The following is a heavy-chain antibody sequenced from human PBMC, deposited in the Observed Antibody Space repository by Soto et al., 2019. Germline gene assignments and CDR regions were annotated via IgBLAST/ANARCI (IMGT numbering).Heavy chain of an antibody. D-gene: IGHD6-13*01. V-gene: IGHV4-31*03. CDR1: GGSISSGGYY. Sequence: SATLSLTCTVSGGSISSGGYYWSWIRQHPGKGLEWIGYIYYSGSTYYNPSLKSRVTISVDTSKNQFSLKLSSVTAADTAVYYCARIEKQQLGFDYWGQGTLVTVSS. CDR2: IYYSGST. CDR3: ARIEKQQLGFDY. J-gene: IGHJ4*02.